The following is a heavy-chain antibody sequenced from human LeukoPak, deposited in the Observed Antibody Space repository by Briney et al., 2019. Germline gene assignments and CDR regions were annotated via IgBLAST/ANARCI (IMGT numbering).Heavy chain of an antibody. D-gene: IGHD3-3*02. CDR3: ARDISISWFYS. CDR1: GASISSDSNY. CDR2: IYHTGST. V-gene: IGHV4-39*07. J-gene: IGHJ5*01. Sequence: PSETLSLTCTVSGASISSDSNYWAWVRRPPGKGLQWIGSIYHTGSTFYNPSLKSRVSISIDSSKNQFSLKLSSVTVADTALYYCARDISISWFYSWGQGALVSVSS.